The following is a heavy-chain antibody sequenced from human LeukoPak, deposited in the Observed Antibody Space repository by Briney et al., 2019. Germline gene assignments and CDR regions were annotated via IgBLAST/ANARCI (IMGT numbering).Heavy chain of an antibody. CDR2: INHSGST. J-gene: IGHJ4*02. CDR1: GGSFSGYY. V-gene: IGHV4-34*01. Sequence: SETLSLTCAVYGGSFSGYYWSWIRQPPGKGLEWIGEINHSGSTNYNPSLKRRVTISLDTSKNKFSLRLRSVTAARTAVYYCARHSPYYYDSSGYYLDYWGQGTLVSVSS. D-gene: IGHD3-22*01. CDR3: ARHSPYYYDSSGYYLDY.